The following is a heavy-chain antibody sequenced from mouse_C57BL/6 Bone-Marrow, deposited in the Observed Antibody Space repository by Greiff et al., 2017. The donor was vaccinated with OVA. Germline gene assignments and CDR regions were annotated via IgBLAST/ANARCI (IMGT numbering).Heavy chain of an antibody. CDR2: IYPRSGNT. CDR3: ARVYYGSSTVGYFDV. J-gene: IGHJ1*03. CDR1: GYTFTSYG. V-gene: IGHV1-81*01. D-gene: IGHD2-1*01. Sequence: QVHVKQSGAELARPGASVKLSCKASGYTFTSYGISWVKQRTGQGLEWIGEIYPRSGNTYYNEKFKGKATLTADKSSSTAYMELRSLTSEDSAVYFCARVYYGSSTVGYFDVWGTGTTVTVSS.